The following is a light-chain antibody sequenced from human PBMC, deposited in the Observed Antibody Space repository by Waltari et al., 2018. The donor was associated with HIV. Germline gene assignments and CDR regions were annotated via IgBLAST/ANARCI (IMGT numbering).Light chain of an antibody. CDR1: SSNIGAHYG. Sequence: QSVLTQPPSVSGAPGQTVTISCTGSSSNIGAHYGVNWYQQRPGTAPRLLSFRDHNRPAGVPDRFSGSRSGTSASLAITGLQAEDESDYYCQSFDNSLSAVLFGGGTKLTVL. J-gene: IGLJ3*02. CDR2: RDH. V-gene: IGLV1-40*01. CDR3: QSFDNSLSAVL.